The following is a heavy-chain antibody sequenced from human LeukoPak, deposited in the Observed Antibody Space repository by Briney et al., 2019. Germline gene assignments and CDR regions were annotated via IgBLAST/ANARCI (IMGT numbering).Heavy chain of an antibody. CDR2: IIPILGIA. Sequence: SVKVSCKASGGTFSSYAISWVRQAPGQGLEWMGRIIPILGIANYAQKFQGRVTITADKSTSTAYMELSSLRSEDTAVYYCATIDYGDYYAFDIWGKGTMVTVSS. CDR3: ATIDYGDYYAFDI. V-gene: IGHV1-69*04. J-gene: IGHJ3*02. CDR1: GGTFSSYA. D-gene: IGHD4-17*01.